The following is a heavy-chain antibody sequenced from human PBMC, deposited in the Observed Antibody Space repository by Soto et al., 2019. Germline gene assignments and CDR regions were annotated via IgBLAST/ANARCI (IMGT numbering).Heavy chain of an antibody. CDR3: ARDPLSLDYGDYYFQL. D-gene: IGHD4-17*01. V-gene: IGHV3-33*01. J-gene: IGHJ1*01. CDR2: IWYDGSNK. Sequence: QVQLVESGGGVVQPGRSLRLSCAASGFTFSSYGMHWVRQAPGKGLEWVAVIWYDGSNKYYADSVKGRFTISRDNSKNTLYLQMNSLRAEAAAVYYCARDPLSLDYGDYYFQLWGQGTLVTVSS. CDR1: GFTFSSYG.